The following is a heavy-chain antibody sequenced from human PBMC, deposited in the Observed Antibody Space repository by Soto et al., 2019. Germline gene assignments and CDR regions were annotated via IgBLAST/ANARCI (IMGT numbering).Heavy chain of an antibody. V-gene: IGHV4-30-4*01. D-gene: IGHD3-10*01. CDR2: IYYSGST. J-gene: IGHJ4*02. CDR3: ARSAVWFGELFFDY. CDR1: GDSISSGDYY. Sequence: QVQLQESGPGLVKPSQTLSLTCTVSGDSISSGDYYWSWIRQPPGKGLEWIGYIYYSGSTYYNPSLKSRVTISVDPSKNQFSLKLSSVTAADTAVYYCARSAVWFGELFFDYWGQGTLVTVSS.